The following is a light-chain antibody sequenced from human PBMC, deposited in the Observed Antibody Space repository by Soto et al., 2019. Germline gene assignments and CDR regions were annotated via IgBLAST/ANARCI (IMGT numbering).Light chain of an antibody. J-gene: IGLJ1*01. CDR3: CSYTATTTYV. Sequence: QSALTQPASVSGSPGQSISISCTGTGNDVGGYTFVSWYQRHPDKVPKLVIFDVNRRPSGVSDRFSGSKSVNAASLTISGLQAEDEADYYCCSYTATTTYVFGTGTKVTVL. V-gene: IGLV2-14*03. CDR2: DVN. CDR1: GNDVGGYTF.